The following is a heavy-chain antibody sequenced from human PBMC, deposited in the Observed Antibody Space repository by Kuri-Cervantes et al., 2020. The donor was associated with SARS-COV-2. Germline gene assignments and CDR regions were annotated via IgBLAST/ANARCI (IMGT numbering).Heavy chain of an antibody. J-gene: IGHJ4*02. V-gene: IGHV4-39*07. CDR1: GSSTRSSSYY. CDR3: ARVVRWGSIAARPDGQYYFDY. Sequence: GSLRLSCTVSGSSTRSSSYYRGWIRQPPGKGLEWIGSIYHSGSTFYNPSLKSRVTISVDRSKNQFSLKLSSVTVADTAVYYCARVVRWGSIAARPDGQYYFDYWGQGTLVTVSS. D-gene: IGHD6-6*01. CDR2: IYHSGST.